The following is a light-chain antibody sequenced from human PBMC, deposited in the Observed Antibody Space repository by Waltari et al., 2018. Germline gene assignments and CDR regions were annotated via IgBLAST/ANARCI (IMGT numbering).Light chain of an antibody. V-gene: IGLV2-8*01. CDR1: SSDVGAYNY. J-gene: IGLJ3*02. CDR2: EVT. CDR3: CSYTDRSTIV. Sequence: SALTQPPSASGSPGQSVSISCTGTSSDVGAYNYVSWYQQHPGKTPRLLIFEVTKRPSGVPVRFPGSQSGNTASLTVSGLQTEDEADYYCCSYTDRSTIVFGAGTKLTVL.